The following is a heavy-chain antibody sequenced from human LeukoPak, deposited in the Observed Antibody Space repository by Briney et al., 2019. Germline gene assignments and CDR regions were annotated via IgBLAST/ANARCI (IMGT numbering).Heavy chain of an antibody. CDR1: GFTFSSYE. Sequence: GGSLRLSCAASGFTFSSYEMNWVRQAPGKGLEWVSYISSSGSTIYYADCVKGRFTISRDNAKNSLYLQMNSLRAEDTAVYYCAELGITMIGGVWGKGTTVTISS. J-gene: IGHJ6*04. D-gene: IGHD3-10*02. CDR3: AELGITMIGGV. CDR2: ISSSGSTI. V-gene: IGHV3-48*03.